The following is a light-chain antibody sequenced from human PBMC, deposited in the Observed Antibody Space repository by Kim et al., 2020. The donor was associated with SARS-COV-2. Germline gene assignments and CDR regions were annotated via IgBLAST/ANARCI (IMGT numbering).Light chain of an antibody. V-gene: IGLV6-57*01. CDR1: SGSIAINY. CDR2: EDN. CDR3: QSYDSSNPTWV. Sequence: NFMLTQPHSVSESPGKTVTISCTRSSGSIAINYVQWYQQRPGSSPTTVIYEDNQRPSGVPDRFSGSFDSSSNSASLTISGLKTEDEADYYCQSYDSSNPTWVFGGGTKLTVL. J-gene: IGLJ3*02.